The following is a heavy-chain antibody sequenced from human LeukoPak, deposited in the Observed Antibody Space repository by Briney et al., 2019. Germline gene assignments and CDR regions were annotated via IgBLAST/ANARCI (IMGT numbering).Heavy chain of an antibody. CDR2: IYYSGTT. V-gene: IGHV4-39*01. J-gene: IGHJ4*02. CDR3: GRLGFCTIGVCYLDF. Sequence: SETLSLTCTVSGGSISSSSYYWGWIRQPSGKVLQWIGSIYYSGTTYYNPSLKSRVTISVDTSKSQFSLQLSSLTGADTAVYFCGRLGFCTIGVCYLDFWGQGTLVTVSS. D-gene: IGHD2-8*01. CDR1: GGSISSSSYY.